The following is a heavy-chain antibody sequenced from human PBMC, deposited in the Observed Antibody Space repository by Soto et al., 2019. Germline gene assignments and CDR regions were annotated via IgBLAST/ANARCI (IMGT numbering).Heavy chain of an antibody. CDR1: GFNVMSYW. J-gene: IGHJ4*02. CDR3: ARDIGFDYVN. CDR2: VKEDGSEL. D-gene: IGHD3-16*01. Sequence: PGVSVRLSCAVSGFNVMSYWMSWVRQAPGKGLEWVASVKEDGSELYYLHSVRGRFSMTRDSAGNALHLTMNYLSAEDTGVYFCARDIGFDYVNWGPGSTVTV. V-gene: IGHV3-7*01.